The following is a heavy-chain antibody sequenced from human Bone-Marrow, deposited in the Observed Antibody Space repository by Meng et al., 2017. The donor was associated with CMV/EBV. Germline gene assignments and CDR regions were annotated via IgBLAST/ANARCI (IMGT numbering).Heavy chain of an antibody. J-gene: IGHJ5*02. CDR1: GFTFSSYW. CDR2: IKQDGSEK. Sequence: GESLKISCAASGFTFSSYWMSWVRQAPGKGLEWVANIKQDGSEKYYVDSVKDRFTISKDNSKNTLYLQMNSLRTDDTAVYYCAKPSPNNGLDPWGQGTLVTVSS. V-gene: IGHV3-7*01. CDR3: AKPSPNNGLDP.